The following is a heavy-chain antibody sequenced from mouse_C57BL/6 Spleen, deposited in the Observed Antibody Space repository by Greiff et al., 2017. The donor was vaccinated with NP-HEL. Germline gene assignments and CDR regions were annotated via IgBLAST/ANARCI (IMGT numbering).Heavy chain of an antibody. CDR2: ISDGGSYT. D-gene: IGHD1-1*01. V-gene: IGHV5-4*03. Sequence: EVKVEESGGGLVKPGGSLKLSCAASGFTFSSYAMSWVRQTPEKRLEWVATISDGGSYTYYPDNVKGRFTISRDNAKNNLYLQMSHLKSEDTAMYYCARGSYGSSYGWYFDVWGTGTTVTVSS. J-gene: IGHJ1*03. CDR1: GFTFSSYA. CDR3: ARGSYGSSYGWYFDV.